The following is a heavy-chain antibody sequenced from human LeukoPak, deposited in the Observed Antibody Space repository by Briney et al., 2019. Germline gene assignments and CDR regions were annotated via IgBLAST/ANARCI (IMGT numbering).Heavy chain of an antibody. CDR2: IYSSRST. J-gene: IGHJ3*02. CDR1: GGSISSYY. V-gene: IGHV4-4*09. CDR3: GRPYSRDWYSAFHI. D-gene: IGHD6-19*01. Sequence: PSETLSLTCTVSGGSISSYYWSWIRQSPGKGLEWIGFIYSSRSTKYNPSLKSRVTISIDTSKNQISLKLISVTAADTAVYYCGRPYSRDWYSAFHIWGQGTMVTVSP.